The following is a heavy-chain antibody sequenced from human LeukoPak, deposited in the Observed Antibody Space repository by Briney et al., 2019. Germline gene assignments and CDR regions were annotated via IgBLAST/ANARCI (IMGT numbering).Heavy chain of an antibody. CDR2: INPNSGGT. Sequence: ASVKVSCKASGYTFTGYYMHWVRQAPGQGLEWMGWINPNSGGTNYAQKFQGRVTMTRDTPISTAYMELSRLRSDDTAVYYCASSPGLVGASSSMDVWGKGTTVTVSS. D-gene: IGHD1-26*01. J-gene: IGHJ6*03. CDR3: ASSPGLVGASSSMDV. V-gene: IGHV1-2*02. CDR1: GYTFTGYY.